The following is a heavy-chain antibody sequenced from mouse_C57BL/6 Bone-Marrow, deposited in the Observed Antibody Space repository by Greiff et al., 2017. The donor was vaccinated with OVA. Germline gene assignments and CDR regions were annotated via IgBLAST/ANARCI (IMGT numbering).Heavy chain of an antibody. D-gene: IGHD2-3*01. CDR2: INPGSGGT. CDR3: ARSDGRRVGLAY. V-gene: IGHV1-54*01. Sequence: VQLQESGAELVRPGTSVKVSCKASGYAFTNYLIEWVKQRPGQGLEWIGVINPGSGGTNYNEKFKGKATLTADKSSSTAYMQLSSLTSGDSAVYVCARSDGRRVGLAYWGQGTLVTVSA. CDR1: GYAFTNYL. J-gene: IGHJ3*01.